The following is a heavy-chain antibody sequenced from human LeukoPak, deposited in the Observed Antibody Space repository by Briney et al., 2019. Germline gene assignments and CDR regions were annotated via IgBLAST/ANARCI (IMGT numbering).Heavy chain of an antibody. CDR3: ARDLVAAARSNWFDP. D-gene: IGHD6-13*01. CDR1: GFTFSDYY. Sequence: GGSLRLSCAASGFTFSDYYMSWIRQAPGKGLEWVSYISSSGSTIYYADSVKGRFTISRDNAKNSLYLQMNSLRAEDTAVYYCARDLVAAARSNWFDPWGQGTLVTVSS. J-gene: IGHJ5*02. CDR2: ISSSGSTI. V-gene: IGHV3-11*01.